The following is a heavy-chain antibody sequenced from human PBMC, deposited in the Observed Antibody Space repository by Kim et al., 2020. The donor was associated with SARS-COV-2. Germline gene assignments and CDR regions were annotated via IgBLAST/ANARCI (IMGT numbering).Heavy chain of an antibody. D-gene: IGHD1-26*01. CDR3: AKDREVGATTGYYFDY. V-gene: IGHV3-23*02. J-gene: IGHJ4*02. Sequence: SVKGRFTISRDSSKNTLYLQMNNLRVEDTAVYYCAKDREVGATTGYYFDYWGQGILVTVSS.